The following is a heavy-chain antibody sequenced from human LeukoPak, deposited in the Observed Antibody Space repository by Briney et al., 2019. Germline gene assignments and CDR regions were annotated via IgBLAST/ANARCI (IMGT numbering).Heavy chain of an antibody. J-gene: IGHJ4*02. CDR1: GGSFSGYY. CDR3: ARGRSWLSVVIPEYFDY. V-gene: IGHV4-34*01. Sequence: SETLSLTCAVYGGSFSGYYWSWIRQPPGKGLEWIGEINHSGSTSYNPSLKSRVTISVDTSKNQFSLKLSSVTAADTAVYYCARGRSWLSVVIPEYFDYWGQGTLVTVSS. D-gene: IGHD3-22*01. CDR2: INHSGST.